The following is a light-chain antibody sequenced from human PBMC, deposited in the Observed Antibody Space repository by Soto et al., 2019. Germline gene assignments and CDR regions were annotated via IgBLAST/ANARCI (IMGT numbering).Light chain of an antibody. CDR3: QAWDSSTVV. Sequence: SYELTQPPSVSVSPGQTASITCSGDKLGDKYACWYQQKPGQSPVLVIYQDSKRPSGIPERFSGSNSGNTATLTISGTQAMDEADYYCQAWDSSTVVFCGGTKLTVL. CDR1: KLGDKY. J-gene: IGLJ2*01. V-gene: IGLV3-1*01. CDR2: QDS.